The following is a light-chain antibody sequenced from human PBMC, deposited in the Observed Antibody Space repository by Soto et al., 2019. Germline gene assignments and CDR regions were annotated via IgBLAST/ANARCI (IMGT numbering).Light chain of an antibody. CDR2: WAS. CDR1: QILYSSNNKNY. V-gene: IGKV4-1*01. Sequence: DIVMTQSPDSLAVSLGERATINCKSSQILYSSNNKNYLAWYQQKPGHPPELLIYWASTRESGVHDRFSGSGPGTDFTLTISSLKAEDVAVYYCQQYYSTPWTFGQGTKVEIK. J-gene: IGKJ1*01. CDR3: QQYYSTPWT.